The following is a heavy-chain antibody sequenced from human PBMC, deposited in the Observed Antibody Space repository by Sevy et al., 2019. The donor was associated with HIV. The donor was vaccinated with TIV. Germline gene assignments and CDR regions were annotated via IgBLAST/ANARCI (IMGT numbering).Heavy chain of an antibody. V-gene: IGHV4-59*01. J-gene: IGHJ4*02. D-gene: IGHD3-22*01. CDR2: IHYSGST. Sequence: SETLSLTCTVSGGSISNYYWSWIRQPPGQGLEWIGYIHYSGSTNYNPSLKSRVTMSVDTSKNQFSLNLSSVTAADTAVYYCARRGSTSYYDSSGLDYWGQGTLVTVSS. CDR1: GGSISNYY. CDR3: ARRGSTSYYDSSGLDY.